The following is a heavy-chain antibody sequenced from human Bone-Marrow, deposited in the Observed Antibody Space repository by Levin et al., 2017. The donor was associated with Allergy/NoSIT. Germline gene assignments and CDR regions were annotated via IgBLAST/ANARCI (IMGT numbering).Heavy chain of an antibody. CDR1: GGSFSGYY. CDR3: ATGKVVATIRGYYYYGMDV. V-gene: IGHV4-34*01. CDR2: IRHSGST. Sequence: SETLSLTCAVYGGSFSGYYCNWIRQPPGKGLEWIGEIRHSGSTNYNPSLKSRVTISVDTSKNQFSLNLTSVTAADTAVYYCATGKVVATIRGYYYYGMDVWGQGTTVTVSS. D-gene: IGHD5-12*01. J-gene: IGHJ6*02.